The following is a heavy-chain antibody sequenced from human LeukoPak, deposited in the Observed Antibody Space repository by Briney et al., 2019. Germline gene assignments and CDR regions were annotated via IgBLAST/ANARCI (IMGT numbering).Heavy chain of an antibody. CDR3: ARGDMIVDAFDF. CDR2: MNPNSGNT. J-gene: IGHJ3*01. V-gene: IGHV1-8*01. Sequence: ASVTVSCTASGYTFTTYNINWVRQATGQGLEWMGWMNPNSGNTGYAQKFQGRITMTRNTSISTAYMELSSLRSEDTAVYYCARGDMIVDAFDFWGQGTMVTVSS. D-gene: IGHD3-22*01. CDR1: GYTFTTYN.